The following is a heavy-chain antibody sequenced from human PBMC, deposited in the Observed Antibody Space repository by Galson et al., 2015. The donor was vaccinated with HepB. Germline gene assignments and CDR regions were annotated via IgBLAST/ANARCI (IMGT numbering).Heavy chain of an antibody. D-gene: IGHD4-23*01. CDR3: ATDTDGGSYSYGMDI. CDR2: YDPEEGET. J-gene: IGHJ6*02. CDR1: LNAAA. V-gene: IGHV1-24*01. Sequence: LNAAAIHWVRQTPTKGLEWVGGYDPEEGETVYAEEFQGRVTMTEDTTTDTAYIELSSLRSEDTALFYCATDTDGGSYSYGMDIWGQGTTVTVSS.